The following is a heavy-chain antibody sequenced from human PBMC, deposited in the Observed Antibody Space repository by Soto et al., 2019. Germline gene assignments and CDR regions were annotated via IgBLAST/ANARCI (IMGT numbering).Heavy chain of an antibody. CDR3: ARDPYRTVTVALFDH. V-gene: IGHV3-33*01. J-gene: IGHJ4*02. D-gene: IGHD4-4*01. Sequence: QVQLVESGGGVVQRGGSLRLSCAASGFTFNIYGLHWVRQAPGKGLEWVALIWYDGSNNYYADSVKGRFTIPRDNSKNTLYLQMNRLRAEDTAVYYCARDPYRTVTVALFDHWGPGTQVTVS. CDR2: IWYDGSNN. CDR1: GFTFNIYG.